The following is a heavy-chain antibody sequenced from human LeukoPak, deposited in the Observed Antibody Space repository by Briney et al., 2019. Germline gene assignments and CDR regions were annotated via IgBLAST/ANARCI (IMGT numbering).Heavy chain of an antibody. CDR3: ARESGSYFARYNWFDP. V-gene: IGHV4-34*01. CDR2: INHSGST. D-gene: IGHD1-26*01. J-gene: IGHJ5*02. CDR1: GGSFSGYY. Sequence: SETLSLTCAVYGGSFSGYYWSWIRQPPGKGLEWIGEINHSGSTNYNPSLKSRVTISVDTSKNQFSLKLSSVTAADTAVYYCARESGSYFARYNWFDPWGQGTLVTVSS.